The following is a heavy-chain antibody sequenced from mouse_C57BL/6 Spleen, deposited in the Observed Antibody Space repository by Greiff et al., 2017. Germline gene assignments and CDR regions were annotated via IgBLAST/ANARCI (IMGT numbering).Heavy chain of an antibody. J-gene: IGHJ2*01. D-gene: IGHD2-1*01. Sequence: EVKVVESGGGLVKPGGSLKLSCAASGFTFSSYTMSWVRQTPEKRLEWVATISGGGGNTYYPDSVKGRFTISRDNAKNTLYLQMSSLRSEDTALYYCARHHIYYGKGYFDYWGQGTTLTVSS. CDR2: ISGGGGNT. V-gene: IGHV5-9*01. CDR1: GFTFSSYT. CDR3: ARHHIYYGKGYFDY.